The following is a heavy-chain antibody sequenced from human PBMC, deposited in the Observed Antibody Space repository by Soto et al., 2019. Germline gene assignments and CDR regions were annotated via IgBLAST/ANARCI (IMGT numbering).Heavy chain of an antibody. J-gene: IGHJ4*02. Sequence: QVQLQESGPGLVKPSETLSLICTVSGGSIRNYFWTWIRQPAGKGLEWIGRIYPSGSTNYNPSLKSRVTMSIDTSKNQFSLTLSSVTAADTAVYYCARGSLAIDYWGQGTLVIVSS. D-gene: IGHD3-16*02. CDR3: ARGSLAIDY. CDR1: GGSIRNYF. V-gene: IGHV4-4*07. CDR2: IYPSGST.